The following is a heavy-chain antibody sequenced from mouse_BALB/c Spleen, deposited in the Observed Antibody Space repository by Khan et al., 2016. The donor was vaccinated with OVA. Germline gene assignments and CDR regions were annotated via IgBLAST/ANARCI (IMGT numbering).Heavy chain of an antibody. V-gene: IGHV2-6-5*01. CDR1: GFSLTDYA. CDR2: IWAGGSK. Sequence: QVQLKESGPGLVAPSQSLSITCTVSGFSLTDYAVSWIRQPPGKGLAWLGVIWAGGSKSYNSASKSRLGISKENYRSRVVLNMNSLQTDDTAMYYCAKDPPYYAMDSWGQGISVTVSS. J-gene: IGHJ4*01. CDR3: AKDPPYYAMDS.